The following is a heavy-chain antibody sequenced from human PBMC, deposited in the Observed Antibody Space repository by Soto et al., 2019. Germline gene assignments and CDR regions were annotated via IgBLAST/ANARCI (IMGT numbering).Heavy chain of an antibody. CDR1: GYTFTSYD. CDR2: MNPNSGNT. Sequence: GASVKVSCKASGYTFTSYDINWVRQAPGQGLEWMGWMNPNSGNTGYAQKFQGRVTMTRDTSTSTVYMELSSLRSEDTAVYYCARAAVAGHFDYWGQGTLVTVSS. CDR3: ARAAVAGHFDY. J-gene: IGHJ4*02. D-gene: IGHD6-19*01. V-gene: IGHV1-8*01.